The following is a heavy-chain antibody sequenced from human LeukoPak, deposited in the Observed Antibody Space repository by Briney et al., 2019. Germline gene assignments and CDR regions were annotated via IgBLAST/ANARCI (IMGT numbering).Heavy chain of an antibody. D-gene: IGHD3-10*01. CDR2: INSDGSST. V-gene: IGHV3-74*01. CDR3: AKEKELLWFGEEYYFDY. J-gene: IGHJ4*02. CDR1: GFTFSSYW. Sequence: GGSLRLSCAASGFTFSSYWMHWVRQAPGKGLVWVSRINSDGSSTSYADSVKGRFTISRDNAKNTLYLQMNSLRAEDTAVYYCAKEKELLWFGEEYYFDYWGQGTLVTVSS.